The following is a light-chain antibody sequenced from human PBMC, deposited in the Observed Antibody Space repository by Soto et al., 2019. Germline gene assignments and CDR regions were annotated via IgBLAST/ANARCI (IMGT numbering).Light chain of an antibody. CDR1: SSDVGGSKY. J-gene: IGLJ1*01. CDR3: TSSTSDSLYV. V-gene: IGLV2-14*01. CDR2: KVS. Sequence: QSVLTQPASVSGSPGQSITISCTGTSSDVGGSKYVSWYQQYPGKVPKLLINKVSNRPSGVSNRFSGSKSGNTASLTISARLAEDEADYFCTSSTSDSLYVFGCGTKVTVL.